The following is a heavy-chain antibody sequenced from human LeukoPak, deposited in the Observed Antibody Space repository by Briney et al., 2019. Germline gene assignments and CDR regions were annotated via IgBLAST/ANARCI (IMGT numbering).Heavy chain of an antibody. CDR1: GFTSTNFA. CDR2: IIVGSGAT. J-gene: IGHJ4*02. D-gene: IGHD3-16*01. CDR3: AADLSNPRMGASYLDS. V-gene: IGHV1-58*01. Sequence: GASVKVSCKASGFTSTNFAVQWVRQARGQRLEWIGRIIVGSGATKCAQDFQERVTITRDLSTSTLYMELRSLTSEDTAVYYCAADLSNPRMGASYLDSWGQGTLVTVSS.